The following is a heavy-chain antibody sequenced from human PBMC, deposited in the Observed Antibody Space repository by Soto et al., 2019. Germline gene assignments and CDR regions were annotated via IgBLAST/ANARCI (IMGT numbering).Heavy chain of an antibody. CDR3: ARDVAVVVPAANHGMDV. J-gene: IGHJ6*02. CDR2: IYYSGST. Sequence: SETLSLTCTVSGGSISSGDYYWSWIRQPPGKGLEWIGYIYYSGSTYYNPSLKSRVTISVDTSKNQFSLKLSSVTAADTAVYYCARDVAVVVPAANHGMDVWGQGTTVTVSS. CDR1: GGSISSGDYY. V-gene: IGHV4-30-4*01. D-gene: IGHD2-2*01.